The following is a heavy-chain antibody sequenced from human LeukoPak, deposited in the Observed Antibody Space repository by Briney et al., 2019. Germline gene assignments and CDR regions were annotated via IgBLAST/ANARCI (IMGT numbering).Heavy chain of an antibody. Sequence: ASVKVSCKASGYTFTRYYMHWVRQAPGQGLEWMGWINPNSGGTNYAQKLQGRVTMTTDTSTSTAYVELRSLRSDDTAVYYCARESIEQGAIAARPAVDYWGQGTLVTVSS. V-gene: IGHV1-2*02. CDR1: GYTFTRYY. CDR3: ARESIEQGAIAARPAVDY. J-gene: IGHJ4*02. D-gene: IGHD6-6*01. CDR2: INPNSGGT.